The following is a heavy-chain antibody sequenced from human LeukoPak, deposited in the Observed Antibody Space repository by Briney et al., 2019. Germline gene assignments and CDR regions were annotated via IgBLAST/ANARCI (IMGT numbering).Heavy chain of an antibody. CDR2: INHSGST. CDR1: GGSFSGYY. CDR3: ARGSGSYYGRYYYYYMDV. V-gene: IGHV4-34*01. D-gene: IGHD1-26*01. Sequence: SETLSLTCAVYGGSFSGYYWSWIRQPPGKGLEWIGEINHSGSTNYNPSLKSRVTISVDTSKNQFSLKLSSVTAADTAVYYCARGSGSYYGRYYYYYMDVWGKGTTVTVSS. J-gene: IGHJ6*03.